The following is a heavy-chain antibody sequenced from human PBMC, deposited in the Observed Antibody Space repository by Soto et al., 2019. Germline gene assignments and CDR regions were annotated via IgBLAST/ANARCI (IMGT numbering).Heavy chain of an antibody. CDR1: GGTFSSYA. Sequence: SVKVSCKASGGTFSSYAISWVRQAPGQGLECMGGIIPIFGTANYAQKFQGRVTITADESTSTAYMELSSLRSEDTAVYYCARSVSPCCSGGSCYCYYFDYWGQGTLVTVSS. CDR3: ARSVSPCCSGGSCYCYYFDY. D-gene: IGHD2-15*01. V-gene: IGHV1-69*13. J-gene: IGHJ4*02. CDR2: IIPIFGTA.